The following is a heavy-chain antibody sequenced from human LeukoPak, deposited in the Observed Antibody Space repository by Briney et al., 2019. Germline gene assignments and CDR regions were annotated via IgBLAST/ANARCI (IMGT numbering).Heavy chain of an antibody. J-gene: IGHJ6*03. CDR3: ARSLRGYSYGSPYYMDV. Sequence: SETLSLTCTVSGGSISSGSYYWSWIRQPAGKGLEWIGRIYSSGSTNDNPSLKSRVTISVDTSKNQFSLKLRSVTAADMAVYYCARSLRGYSYGSPYYMDVWGKGTTVTVSS. CDR1: GGSISSGSYY. V-gene: IGHV4-61*02. CDR2: IYSSGST. D-gene: IGHD5-18*01.